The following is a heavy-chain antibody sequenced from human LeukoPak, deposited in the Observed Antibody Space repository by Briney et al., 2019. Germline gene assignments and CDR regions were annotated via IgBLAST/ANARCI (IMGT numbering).Heavy chain of an antibody. CDR3: ARRGTIFGPESL. CDR2: IYTTGSS. D-gene: IGHD3-3*01. J-gene: IGHJ2*01. V-gene: IGHV4-4*09. Sequence: SETLSLTCTVSGGSISSYYWSWIRQPPGKGLEWIGYIYTTGSSDSNPSLKSRVTISVDTSKNQLSLNLNSVTAADTAVYYCARRGTIFGPESLWGRGTLVTVCS. CDR1: GGSISSYY.